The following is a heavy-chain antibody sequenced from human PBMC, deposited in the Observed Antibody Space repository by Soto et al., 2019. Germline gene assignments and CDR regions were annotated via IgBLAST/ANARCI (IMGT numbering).Heavy chain of an antibody. V-gene: IGHV1-69*06. CDR2: IIPLLATP. Sequence: VQSGAEVKKPGSSVKVSCKASGGTFSSYAFSWVRQAPGQGLEWMGGIIPLLATPNYAQKFQGRVTITADKSTSTPYMELSSLRSEDTAVYFCAGGRGASAGYYFDYWGQETLVTVSS. D-gene: IGHD6-13*01. CDR1: GGTFSSYA. CDR3: AGGRGASAGYYFDY. J-gene: IGHJ4*02.